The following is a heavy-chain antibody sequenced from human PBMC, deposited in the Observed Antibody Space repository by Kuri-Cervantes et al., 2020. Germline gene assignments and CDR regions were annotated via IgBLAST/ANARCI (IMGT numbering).Heavy chain of an antibody. J-gene: IGHJ4*02. D-gene: IGHD3-10*01. CDR1: GFTFSSYD. Sequence: GESLKISCAASGFTFSSYDMSWVRQAPGKGLKWVSYISSSGGSAYYADSVKGRFTISRDNAKNSLFLQMNSLRDEDTAVYYCARGLLWFGDLFDYWGQGTLVTVSS. CDR2: ISSSGGSA. V-gene: IGHV3-48*02. CDR3: ARGLLWFGDLFDY.